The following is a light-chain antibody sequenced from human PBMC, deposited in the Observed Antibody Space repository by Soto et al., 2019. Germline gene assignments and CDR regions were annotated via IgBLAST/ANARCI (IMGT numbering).Light chain of an antibody. Sequence: SSVMAQPPSVSVAPGQTATITCGGNNIGSKSVHWYQQRPGQAPVLVVHDDSDRPSGIPERFSGSNSGNTATLTISRVEAGDEADYYCQVWDSSNDHPWVFGGGTKLTVL. J-gene: IGLJ3*02. CDR2: DDS. CDR3: QVWDSSNDHPWV. CDR1: NIGSKS. V-gene: IGLV3-21*02.